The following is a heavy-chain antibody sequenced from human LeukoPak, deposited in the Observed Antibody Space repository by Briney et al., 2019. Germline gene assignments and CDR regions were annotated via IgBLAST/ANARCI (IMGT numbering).Heavy chain of an antibody. CDR2: IYYSGST. Sequence: SETLSLTCTVSGGSISTYSWSWIRQPPGKGLEWIGTIYYSGSTYYNPSLKSRVTISVDTSKNQFSLKLSSVTAADTAVYYCARQGSGNYLSPVNYWGQGTLVTVSS. CDR3: ARQGSGNYLSPVNY. V-gene: IGHV4-39*01. J-gene: IGHJ4*02. D-gene: IGHD1-26*01. CDR1: GGSISTYS.